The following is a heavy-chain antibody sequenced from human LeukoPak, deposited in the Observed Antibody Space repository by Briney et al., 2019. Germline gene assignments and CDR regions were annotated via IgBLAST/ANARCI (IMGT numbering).Heavy chain of an antibody. Sequence: PGGSLRLSCAASGFTFSSYSMNWVRQAPGEGLEWVSSISSSSSYIYYADSVKGRFTISRDNAKNSLYLQMNSLRAEDTAVYYCASSRRFDWLLYWGQGTLVTVSS. V-gene: IGHV3-21*01. CDR1: GFTFSSYS. CDR3: ASSRRFDWLLY. J-gene: IGHJ4*02. CDR2: ISSSSSYI. D-gene: IGHD3-9*01.